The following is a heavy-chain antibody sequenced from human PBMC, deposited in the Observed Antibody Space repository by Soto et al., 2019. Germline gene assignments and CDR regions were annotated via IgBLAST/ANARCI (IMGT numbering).Heavy chain of an antibody. D-gene: IGHD4-17*01. V-gene: IGHV3-48*02. CDR2: ISSSSSTI. J-gene: IGHJ6*02. CDR1: GFTFSSYS. Sequence: EVQLVESGGGLVQPGGSLRLSCAASGFTFSSYSMNWVRQAPGKGLEWVSYISSSSSTIYYADSVKGRFTISRDNAKNSLYLPMNSLRDEDTAVYYCAGEYEYGDSNSSYAGMDGWGPGTTVTVSS. CDR3: AGEYEYGDSNSSYAGMDG.